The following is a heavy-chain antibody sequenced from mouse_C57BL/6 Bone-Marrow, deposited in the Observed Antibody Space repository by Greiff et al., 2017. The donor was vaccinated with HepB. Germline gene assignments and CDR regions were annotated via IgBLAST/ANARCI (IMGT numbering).Heavy chain of an antibody. J-gene: IGHJ2*01. V-gene: IGHV1-50*01. CDR1: GYTFTSYW. Sequence: QVQLQQPGAELVKPGASVKLSCKASGYTFTSYWMQWVKQRPGQGLEWIGEIDHSDSYTNYNQKFKGKATLTVDTSSITADMQLSSLTSEDSAVYYCARARGDSPRNFDYWGQGTPLTVSS. D-gene: IGHD3-3*01. CDR3: ARARGDSPRNFDY. CDR2: IDHSDSYT.